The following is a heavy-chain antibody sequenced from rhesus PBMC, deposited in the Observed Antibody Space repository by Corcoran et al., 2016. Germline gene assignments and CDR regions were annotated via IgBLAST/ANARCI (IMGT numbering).Heavy chain of an antibody. Sequence: QVQLQESGPGLVKPSETLSLTCAVSGDSLRSGYYYWSWIRQPPGKGMGWIGNITYKGNTEYNQSRKRRVTRSRDTSKNQFSLRLSSVTAADTAIYYCAREGGSRFDVWGAGVLVTVSS. D-gene: IGHD1-44*02. CDR3: AREGGSRFDV. CDR1: GDSLRSGYYY. CDR2: ITYKGNT. J-gene: IGHJ5-1*01. V-gene: IGHV4-122*02.